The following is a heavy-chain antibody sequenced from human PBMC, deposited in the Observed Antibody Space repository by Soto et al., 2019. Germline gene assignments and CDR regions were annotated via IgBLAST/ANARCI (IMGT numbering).Heavy chain of an antibody. D-gene: IGHD4-17*01. CDR2: LSSSSTYI. Sequence: GGSLRLSCAASGFTFSSYNMNWVRQAPGKGLEWVSSLSSSSTYIYYADSVKGRFTISRDNAKNSLYLQMNSLRAEDTAVYYCGGGGIKYGYYRRSGVWGQGTTVTVSS. CDR1: GFTFSSYN. CDR3: GGGGIKYGYYRRSGV. J-gene: IGHJ6*01. V-gene: IGHV3-21*01.